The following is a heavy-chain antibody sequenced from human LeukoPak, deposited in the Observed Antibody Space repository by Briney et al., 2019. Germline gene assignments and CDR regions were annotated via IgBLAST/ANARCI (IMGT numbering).Heavy chain of an antibody. CDR3: TRNSGWYGLS. CDR2: IDYDGGSG. V-gene: IGHV3-23*01. Sequence: GGSLRLSCAASGFTFTSYSMNWVRQAPGRGLEWVSSIDYDGGSGHYADSVKGRFTISRDNSNNTLFLHLNSLRGEDTAVYYCTRNSGWYGLSWGQGTLVTVSS. CDR1: GFTFTSYS. D-gene: IGHD6-19*01. J-gene: IGHJ1*01.